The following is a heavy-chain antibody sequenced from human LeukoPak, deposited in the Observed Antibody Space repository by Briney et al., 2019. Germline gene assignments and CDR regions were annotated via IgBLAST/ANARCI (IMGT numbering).Heavy chain of an antibody. CDR2: ISAYNGNT. J-gene: IGHJ6*03. D-gene: IGHD1-26*01. V-gene: IGHV1-18*01. CDR1: GYTFTSYG. CDR3: ARLRKGATYYYYYYMDV. Sequence: ASVKASCKASGYTFTSYGISWVRQAPEQGLEWMGWISAYNGNTNYAQKLQGRVTMTTDTSTSTAYMELRSLGSDDTAVYYCARLRKGATYYYYYYMDVWGKGTTVTVSS.